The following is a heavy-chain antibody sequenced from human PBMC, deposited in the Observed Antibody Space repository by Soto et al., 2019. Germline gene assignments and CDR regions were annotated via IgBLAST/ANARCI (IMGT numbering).Heavy chain of an antibody. CDR3: ASMIVGYWFDP. CDR1: GYAFTSYG. Sequence: GASVKVSCKASGYAFTSYGISWVRQAPGQGLEWMGWISAYNGNTNYAQKLQGRVTMTTDTSTSTAYMELRSLRSDDTAVYYCASMIVGYWFDPWGQGTLVTVSS. D-gene: IGHD3-16*01. V-gene: IGHV1-18*01. J-gene: IGHJ5*02. CDR2: ISAYNGNT.